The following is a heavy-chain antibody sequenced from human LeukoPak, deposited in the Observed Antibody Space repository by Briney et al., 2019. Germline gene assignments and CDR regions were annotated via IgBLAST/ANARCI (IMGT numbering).Heavy chain of an antibody. V-gene: IGHV3-7*01. CDR3: ARDLSGIAGYTYGRGIDY. Sequence: GGSLRLSCAPSGFTFSSHWMSCVRQAPGKGLEWVANIKKEGSEKYYVDAVKGRFTISRDNAKTSLYLQMNRLRAEDTAVYYCARDLSGIAGYTYGRGIDYWGPGTLVTVSS. J-gene: IGHJ4*02. D-gene: IGHD5-18*01. CDR2: IKKEGSEK. CDR1: GFTFSSHW.